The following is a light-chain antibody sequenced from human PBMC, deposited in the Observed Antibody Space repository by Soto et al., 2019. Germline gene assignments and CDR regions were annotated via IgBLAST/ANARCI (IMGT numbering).Light chain of an antibody. J-gene: IGLJ2*01. V-gene: IGLV2-14*03. CDR1: SNDIGGYKY. CDR3: SSCTGSSTHVT. Sequence: QSALTQPASVSGSPGQSITISCTGTSNDIGGYKYVSWYQQHPGKAPKLMIYDVTARPSGVSNRFSGSKSGNTASLTISGHQHEDEADYYCSSCTGSSTHVTFGGGTKLTVL. CDR2: DVT.